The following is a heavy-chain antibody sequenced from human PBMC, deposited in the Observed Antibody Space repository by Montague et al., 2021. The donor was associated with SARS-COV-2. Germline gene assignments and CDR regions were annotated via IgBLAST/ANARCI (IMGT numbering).Heavy chain of an antibody. Sequence: RLSWSASGFTFSDYWVHWVRQAPGKGLVWVSRITSDGSNGRYADSVRGRFTISRDNAKNTVYLQMNSLRVEDTAIYYCARDGGTGTPFHNWGQGTLVTVSS. CDR2: ITSDGSNG. V-gene: IGHV3-74*01. J-gene: IGHJ4*02. D-gene: IGHD1/OR15-1a*01. CDR1: GFTFSDYW. CDR3: ARDGGTGTPFHN.